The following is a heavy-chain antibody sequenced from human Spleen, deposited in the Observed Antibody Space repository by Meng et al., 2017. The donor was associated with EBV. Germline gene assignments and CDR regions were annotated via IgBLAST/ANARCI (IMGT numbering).Heavy chain of an antibody. CDR3: ARGSNYSPNWFDP. CDR2: INGDGSII. J-gene: IGHJ5*02. Sequence: EVQLVESXXGLVQXGGSLILSCAASGFIFSSYWIHWVRQAPGKGLVGVSRINGDGSIIDHADSVKGRFTISRDNAKNTLYLQMNSLRAEDTAVYYCARGSNYSPNWFDPGGQGTLVTVSS. V-gene: IGHV3-74*01. D-gene: IGHD1-7*01. CDR1: GFIFSSYW.